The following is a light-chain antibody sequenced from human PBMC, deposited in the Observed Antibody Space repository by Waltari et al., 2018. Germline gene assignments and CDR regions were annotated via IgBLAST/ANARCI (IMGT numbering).Light chain of an antibody. J-gene: IGLJ3*02. CDR1: SSDVGGYNH. V-gene: IGLV2-8*01. Sequence: QSALTQPPSASGSPGQSVTISCTGTSSDVGGYNHVSWYQHHPGKAPKLLIYEVYKRPSGVPDRFSGSKSGNTASLTVSGLQPEDEADYYCDSYAGSNNFVVFGGGTKLTVL. CDR3: DSYAGSNNFVV. CDR2: EVY.